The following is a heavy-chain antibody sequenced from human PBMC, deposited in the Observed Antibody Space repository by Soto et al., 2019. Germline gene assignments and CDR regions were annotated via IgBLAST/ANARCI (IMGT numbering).Heavy chain of an antibody. CDR2: IIPILGIA. D-gene: IGHD1-26*01. CDR1: GGTFSSYT. Sequence: ASVKVSCKASGGTFSSYTISWVRQAPGQGLEWMGRIIPILGIANYAQKFQGRVTITADKSTSTAYMELSSLRSEDTAVYYCNHLGSPTANPFDYWGQGTLVTVSS. J-gene: IGHJ4*02. CDR3: NHLGSPTANPFDY. V-gene: IGHV1-69*02.